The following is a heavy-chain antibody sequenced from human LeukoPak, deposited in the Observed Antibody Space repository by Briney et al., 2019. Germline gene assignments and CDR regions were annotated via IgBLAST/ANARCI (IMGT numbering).Heavy chain of an antibody. CDR1: GFTFSIYS. CDR2: ISTSSSYI. J-gene: IGHJ4*02. CDR3: AREKDSAYDY. Sequence: GGSLRLSCAASGFTFSIYSMNWVRQAPGKGLEWVSSISTSSSYIYYADSVKGRFTISRDNAKNSLYLQMNSLRAEDTAVYYCAREKDSAYDYWGQGTLVTVSS. D-gene: IGHD2-21*01. V-gene: IGHV3-21*01.